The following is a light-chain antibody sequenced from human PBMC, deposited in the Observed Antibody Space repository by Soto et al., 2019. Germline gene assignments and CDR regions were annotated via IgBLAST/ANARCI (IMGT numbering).Light chain of an antibody. CDR3: QQYNDNWT. CDR2: KAS. CDR1: QSISSW. V-gene: IGKV1-5*03. Sequence: DLQMTQSPSTLSASVGDRVTITCRASQSISSWLAWYQQKPGTAPKLLIYKASTLQSGVPSRFSGSGSGTDFTLTITSLQPDDSATYYCQQYNDNWTFGQGTKV. J-gene: IGKJ1*01.